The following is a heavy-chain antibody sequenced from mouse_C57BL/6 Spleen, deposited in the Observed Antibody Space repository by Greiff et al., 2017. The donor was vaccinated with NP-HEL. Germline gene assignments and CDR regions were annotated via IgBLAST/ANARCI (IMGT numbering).Heavy chain of an antibody. CDR3: ASLYYGGFAY. V-gene: IGHV5-17*01. CDR1: GFTFSDYG. CDR2: ISSGSSTI. Sequence: EVQLVESGGGLVKPGGSLKLSCAASGFTFSDYGMHWVRQAPEKGLEWVAYISSGSSTIYYADTVKGRFTISRDNAKNTLFLQMTSLRSEDTAMYYCASLYYGGFAYWGQGTLVTVSA. J-gene: IGHJ3*01. D-gene: IGHD2-1*01.